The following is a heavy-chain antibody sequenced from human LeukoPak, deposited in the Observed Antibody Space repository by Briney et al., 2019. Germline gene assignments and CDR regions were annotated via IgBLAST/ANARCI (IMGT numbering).Heavy chain of an antibody. Sequence: GGSLRLSCAASGFTLSDYWMTWARQAPGKGLEWLANIKTDGSEKYYVDSVKGRFTISRDNANNSLYLQMSSLRVEDTAVYFCASYLYWWSDLGFWGQGTLVTVSS. CDR3: ASYLYWWSDLGF. J-gene: IGHJ4*02. CDR2: IKTDGSEK. CDR1: GFTLSDYW. D-gene: IGHD2-8*02. V-gene: IGHV3-7*01.